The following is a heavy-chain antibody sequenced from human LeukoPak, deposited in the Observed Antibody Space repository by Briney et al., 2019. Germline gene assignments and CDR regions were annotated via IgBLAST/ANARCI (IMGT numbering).Heavy chain of an antibody. Sequence: ASVKVSCKASGYTFTSYGISWVRRAPGQGLEWMGWISAYNGNTNYAQKLQGRVTMTTDTSTSTAYMELRSLRSDDTAVYYCARDNMAGTPPAFDYWGQGTLVTVSS. D-gene: IGHD6-19*01. V-gene: IGHV1-18*01. CDR3: ARDNMAGTPPAFDY. CDR1: GYTFTSYG. J-gene: IGHJ4*02. CDR2: ISAYNGNT.